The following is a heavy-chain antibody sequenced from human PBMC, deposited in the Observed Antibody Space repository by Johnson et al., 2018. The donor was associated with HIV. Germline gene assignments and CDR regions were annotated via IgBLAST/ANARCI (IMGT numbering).Heavy chain of an antibody. CDR3: AKAWELLGRRAALDF. D-gene: IGHD4-23*01. CDR2: IWYDGSNK. J-gene: IGHJ3*01. CDR1: GFTFSTYG. V-gene: IGHV3-33*06. Sequence: QVQLVESGGGVVQPGRSLRLSCTASGFTFSTYGMHWVRQAPGKGLEWVALIWYDGSNKYYADYVKGRFTISRDNSKNTLSLQMEGRRVEDTAIYYFAKAWELLGRRAALDFWGQGTMVTVSS.